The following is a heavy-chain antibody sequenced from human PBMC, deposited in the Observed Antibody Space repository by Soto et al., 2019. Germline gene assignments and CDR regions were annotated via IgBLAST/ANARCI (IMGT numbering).Heavy chain of an antibody. V-gene: IGHV1-8*01. Sequence: GASVKVSCKASGYTFTSYDINWVRQATGQGLEWMGWMNPNSGNTGYAQKFQGRVTMTRNTSKSTAYMELSSLRSADTAVYYCARLSMTTVVTPGRPEDYWGQGTPVTVSS. CDR2: MNPNSGNT. D-gene: IGHD4-17*01. CDR3: ARLSMTTVVTPGRPEDY. CDR1: GYTFTSYD. J-gene: IGHJ4*02.